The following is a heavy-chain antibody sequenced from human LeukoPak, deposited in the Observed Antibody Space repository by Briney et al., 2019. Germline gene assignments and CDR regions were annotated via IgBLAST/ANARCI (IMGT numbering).Heavy chain of an antibody. V-gene: IGHV1-2*02. CDR3: ARDNFFGFSYSWHFDY. D-gene: IGHD5-18*01. Sequence: ASMKVSCKTSGYTFTGYFLRWVRQAPGQGLEWMGWINPNSGDTNYALKFQDRVTMTRDTSISTAYMELSRLRSDDTAVYYCARDNFFGFSYSWHFDYWGLGTLVTVSS. CDR2: INPNSGDT. J-gene: IGHJ4*02. CDR1: GYTFTGYF.